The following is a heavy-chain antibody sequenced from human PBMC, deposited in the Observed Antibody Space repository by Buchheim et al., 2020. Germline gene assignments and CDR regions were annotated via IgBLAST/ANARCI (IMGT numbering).Heavy chain of an antibody. CDR2: VYYSGST. J-gene: IGHJ2*01. CDR1: GGSISNYY. CDR3: ARKDYGGNSAAHWYFDL. V-gene: IGHV4-59*01. Sequence: QLQLQESGPGLVKPSETLSLTCTVFGGSISNYYWSWIRQPPGKGLEWIGYVYYSGSTSYNPSLQSRVTISVDTSKNQFSLKLTSVTAADTAVYYCARKDYGGNSAAHWYFDLWGRGTL. D-gene: IGHD4-23*01.